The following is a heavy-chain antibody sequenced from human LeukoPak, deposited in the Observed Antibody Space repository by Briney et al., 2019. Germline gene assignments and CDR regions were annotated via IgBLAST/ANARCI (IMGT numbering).Heavy chain of an antibody. D-gene: IGHD3-22*01. CDR1: GFTVSSNY. CDR3: ARDRKPPGYYDSSGYPNWFDP. Sequence: PVGSLRLSCAASGFTVSSNYMSWVRQAPGKGLEWVSSISSSSSYIYYADSVKGRFTISRDNAKNSLYLQMKSMRAEDTAVYYCARDRKPPGYYDSSGYPNWFDPWGQGTLVTVSS. J-gene: IGHJ5*02. V-gene: IGHV3-21*01. CDR2: ISSSSSYI.